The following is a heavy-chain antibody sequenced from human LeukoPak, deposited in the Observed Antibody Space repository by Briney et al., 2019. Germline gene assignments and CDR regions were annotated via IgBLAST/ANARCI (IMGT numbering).Heavy chain of an antibody. Sequence: SETLSLTCTVSGGSISGDHGSWLRQSPGKGLEWIGFIHYSGSTRYNPSLKSRVTISMDTSMTHFFLNLRSVTAADTAVYYCAKGAGWWSDWGQETLVTVSS. D-gene: IGHD2-8*02. J-gene: IGHJ4*02. CDR3: AKGAGWWSD. V-gene: IGHV4-59*01. CDR1: GGSISGDH. CDR2: IHYSGST.